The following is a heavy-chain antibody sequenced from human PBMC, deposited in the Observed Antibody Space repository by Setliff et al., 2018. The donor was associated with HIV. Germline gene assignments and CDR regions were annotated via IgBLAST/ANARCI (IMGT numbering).Heavy chain of an antibody. D-gene: IGHD3-10*01. CDR3: VRHVSSSAVFDP. V-gene: IGHV5-51*01. J-gene: IGHJ5*02. CDR1: GYSFTSYL. Sequence: GESLKISCTGFGYSFTSYLIAWVRQTPGKGLEWMGNIHPRDSDTRYSPSFQGQVTLSVDKSISTAYLQWSSLKASDTAMYYCVRHVSSSAVFDPWGQGTLVTVSS. CDR2: IHPRDSDT.